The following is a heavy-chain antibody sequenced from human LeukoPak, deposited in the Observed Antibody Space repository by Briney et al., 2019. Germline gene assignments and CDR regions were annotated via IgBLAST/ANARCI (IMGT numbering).Heavy chain of an antibody. CDR1: GGTFSSYA. V-gene: IGHV1-69*05. J-gene: IGHJ6*03. CDR3: ARSAVAGFYYYYMDV. D-gene: IGHD6-19*01. Sequence: SVKVSCKASGGTFSSYAISWVRQAPGQGLEWMGRVIPIFGTANYAQKFQGRVTITTDESTSTAYMELSSLRSEDTAVYYCARSAVAGFYYYYMDVWGKGTTVTVSS. CDR2: VIPIFGTA.